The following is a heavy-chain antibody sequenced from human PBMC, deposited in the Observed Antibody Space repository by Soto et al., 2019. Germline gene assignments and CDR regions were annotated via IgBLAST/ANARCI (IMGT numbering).Heavy chain of an antibody. CDR3: ATSYDTGFDP. J-gene: IGHJ5*02. Sequence: QLQLVQSAAEVKKPGASVRVSCKAYGYPFIKYGISWIRQAPEQGLEWMGWIKVDSGYTNYAQKFQGRVTMTADTSSGTAFNELRNPRLDRPGVYFCATSYDTGFDPWGQGTLVSVSS. D-gene: IGHD3-9*01. CDR1: GYPFIKYG. V-gene: IGHV1-18*04. CDR2: IKVDSGYT.